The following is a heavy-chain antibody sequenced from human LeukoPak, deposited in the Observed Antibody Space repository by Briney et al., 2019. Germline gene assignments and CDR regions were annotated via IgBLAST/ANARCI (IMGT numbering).Heavy chain of an antibody. Sequence: PGRSLRLSCAASGFTFDNYGMSWVRQAPGKGLQWVSGINWNGGSTGYADSVKGRFTISRDNAKNSLYLQMNSLRAEDTALYYCARGVGELEMATIGGCFDIWGQGTMVTVSS. CDR1: GFTFDNYG. CDR2: INWNGGST. J-gene: IGHJ3*02. D-gene: IGHD5-24*01. CDR3: ARGVGELEMATIGGCFDI. V-gene: IGHV3-20*04.